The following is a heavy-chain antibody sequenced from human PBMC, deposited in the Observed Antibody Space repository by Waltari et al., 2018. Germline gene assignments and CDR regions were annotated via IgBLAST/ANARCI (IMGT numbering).Heavy chain of an antibody. J-gene: IGHJ3*02. CDR2: SIGTVGEP. CDR3: ATSSSGWYQDASDI. Sequence: QVQLLQSGAEVKKPGSSVRVSCKASGGTLRSYAIGWVRQAPGQGLEWMGGSIGTVGEPNDAQKFQGRITSTTDESARTDYMELSSLRSDDTAVYFCATSSSGWYQDASDIWGHGTLVTVS. V-gene: IGHV1-69*05. CDR1: GGTLRSYA. D-gene: IGHD6-19*01.